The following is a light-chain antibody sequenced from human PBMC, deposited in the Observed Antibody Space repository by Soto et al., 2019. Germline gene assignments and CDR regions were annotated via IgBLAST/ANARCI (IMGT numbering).Light chain of an antibody. CDR3: QSYDDSLGGHVI. V-gene: IGLV1-40*01. J-gene: IGLJ7*01. Sequence: VLTQPPSVSGAPGQRVTISCTGSSSYIGAGYDVHWYQQLPGTAPKLLIYANTNRPSGVPDRFSGSKSGTSASLAITGLQAEDEADYYCQSYDDSLGGHVIFGGGTQLTVL. CDR1: SSYIGAGYD. CDR2: ANT.